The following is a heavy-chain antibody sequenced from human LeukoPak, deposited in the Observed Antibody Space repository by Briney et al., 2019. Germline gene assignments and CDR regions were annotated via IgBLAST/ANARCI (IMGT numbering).Heavy chain of an antibody. Sequence: GGSLRLSCAASGFTFSSYAMSWVRQAPGKGREWVSAISGSGGSTYYADSVKGRFTISRDNSKNTLYLQMNSLRAEDTAVYYCAKRYCSGGSCPDDYWGQGTLVTVSS. CDR3: AKRYCSGGSCPDDY. CDR1: GFTFSSYA. D-gene: IGHD2-15*01. V-gene: IGHV3-23*01. CDR2: ISGSGGST. J-gene: IGHJ4*02.